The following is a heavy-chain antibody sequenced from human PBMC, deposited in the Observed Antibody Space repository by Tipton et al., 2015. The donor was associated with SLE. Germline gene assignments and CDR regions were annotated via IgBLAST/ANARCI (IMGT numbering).Heavy chain of an antibody. D-gene: IGHD1-26*01. V-gene: IGHV3-20*04. Sequence: SLRLSCATSGFTFDDYGMSWVRQAPGKGLEWVSDITWNGGSTGYADSVKGRFTISRDNAKNSLYLQMNSLKPSDTAIYYCARLMGDSVGGWYFDLWGRGTRVTVSS. J-gene: IGHJ2*01. CDR3: ARLMGDSVGGWYFDL. CDR1: GFTFDDYG. CDR2: ITWNGGST.